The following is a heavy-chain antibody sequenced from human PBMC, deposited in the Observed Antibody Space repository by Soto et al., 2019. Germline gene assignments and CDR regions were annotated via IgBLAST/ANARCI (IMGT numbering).Heavy chain of an antibody. Sequence: SETLSLTCAVYGGSFSGYYWSWIRQPPGKGLEWIGEINHSGSTNYNPSLKSRVTISVDTSKNQFSLKLSSVTAADTAVYYCARVKGPEQWLVPGYWFDPWGQGTLVTVSS. CDR1: GGSFSGYY. CDR3: ARVKGPEQWLVPGYWFDP. V-gene: IGHV4-34*01. D-gene: IGHD6-19*01. CDR2: INHSGST. J-gene: IGHJ5*02.